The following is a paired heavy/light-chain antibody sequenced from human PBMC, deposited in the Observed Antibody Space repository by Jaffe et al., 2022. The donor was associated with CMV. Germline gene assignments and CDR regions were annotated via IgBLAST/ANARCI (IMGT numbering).Heavy chain of an antibody. D-gene: IGHD3-10*01. V-gene: IGHV3-7*01. CDR2: IKQDGSDK. Sequence: EVQLVESGGGLVQPGESLRLSCEGSGFTFSSYWMAWVRQAPGKGLVWVASIKQDGSDKYYLDSVKGRFTISRDNAKSSLFLQMNSLTADDTAVYYCARGSPKTNWFDPWGQGTLVTVSS. J-gene: IGHJ5*02. CDR1: GFTFSSYW. CDR3: ARGSPKTNWFDP.
Light chain of an antibody. CDR1: QSVITY. CDR2: DTS. CDR3: QQRSNWPLT. Sequence: EVVLTQSPATLSLSPGGRATLSCRASQSVITYLAWYQQRPGQAPRLLIYDTSNRATGIPARFSGSGSGTDFILTISSLEPEDSAVYYCQQRSNWPLTFGGGTKVEIK. J-gene: IGKJ4*01. V-gene: IGKV3-11*01.